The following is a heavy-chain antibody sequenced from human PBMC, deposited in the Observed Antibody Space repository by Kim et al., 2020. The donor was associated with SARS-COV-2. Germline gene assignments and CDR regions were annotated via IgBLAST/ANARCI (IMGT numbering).Heavy chain of an antibody. CDR1: GFTFSSYA. CDR3: AKEGGQLADYYYYYMDV. D-gene: IGHD6-6*01. CDR2: ISGSGGST. Sequence: GGSLRLSCAASGFTFSSYAMSWVRQAPGKGLEGGSAISGSGGSTYYADSVKGRFTISRDNSKNTLYLQMNSLRAEDTAVYYCAKEGGQLADYYYYYMDVWGKGTTVTVSS. J-gene: IGHJ6*03. V-gene: IGHV3-23*01.